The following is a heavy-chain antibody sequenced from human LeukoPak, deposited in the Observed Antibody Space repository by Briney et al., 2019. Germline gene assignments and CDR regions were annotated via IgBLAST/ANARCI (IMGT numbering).Heavy chain of an antibody. J-gene: IGHJ4*02. Sequence: PGGSLRLSCAASGFTFSSYEMNWVRQAPGKGLEWVSYISSSGSTIYYADSVKGRFTISRDNAKNTLYLQMNSPRAEDTAVYYCARDHFRLDYWGQGTLVTVSS. CDR1: GFTFSSYE. D-gene: IGHD3-3*02. CDR2: ISSSGSTI. CDR3: ARDHFRLDY. V-gene: IGHV3-48*03.